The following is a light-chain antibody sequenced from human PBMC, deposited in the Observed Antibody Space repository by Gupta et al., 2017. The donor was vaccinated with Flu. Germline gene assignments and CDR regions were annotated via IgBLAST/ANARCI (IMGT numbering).Light chain of an antibody. Sequence: DIQMTQSPSTLSASVGDRVTITCRVSQSISSWLAWYQQKPGKAPKLLIYKASSLESGVPSRFSGSGSGTEFTLTISSLQPDDFATYYCQQYNSYPGTFGGGTKVEIK. CDR3: QQYNSYPGT. J-gene: IGKJ4*01. CDR2: KAS. V-gene: IGKV1-5*03. CDR1: QSISSW.